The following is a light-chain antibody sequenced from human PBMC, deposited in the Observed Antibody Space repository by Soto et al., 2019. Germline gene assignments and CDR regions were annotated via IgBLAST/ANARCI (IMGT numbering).Light chain of an antibody. CDR1: QGISNY. CDR3: QKYISAPPWT. V-gene: IGKV1-27*01. CDR2: AAS. Sequence: DIQMTQSPSSLSASVGDRVTITCRASQGISNYLAWYQQKPGKVPKLLIYAASTLQSGVPSRFSGSGSGTDISFTISSLQPEDVATYYCQKYISAPPWTFGHGTKVEIK. J-gene: IGKJ1*01.